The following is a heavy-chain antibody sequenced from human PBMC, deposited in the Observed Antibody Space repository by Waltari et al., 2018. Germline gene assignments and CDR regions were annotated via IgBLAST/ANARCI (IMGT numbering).Heavy chain of an antibody. J-gene: IGHJ5*01. Sequence: QITLKESGPTLVKPTQTLTLTCAFSGFSLTTSGVAVGWIRQPPGKALEWLALIYGNDDKRYSPSRKTRLTITRDTSKNQVVLTMTNMDPVDTATYYCAHRVLWRFDSWGQGTLVTVSS. D-gene: IGHD2-21*01. CDR1: GFSLTTSGVA. CDR2: IYGNDDK. V-gene: IGHV2-5*01. CDR3: AHRVLWRFDS.